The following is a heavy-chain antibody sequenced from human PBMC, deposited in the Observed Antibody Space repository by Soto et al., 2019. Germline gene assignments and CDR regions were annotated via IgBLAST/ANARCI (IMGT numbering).Heavy chain of an antibody. D-gene: IGHD4-17*01. V-gene: IGHV3-33*01. J-gene: IGHJ6*03. CDR1: GFTFSSYG. CDR2: IWYDGSNK. Sequence: GGSLRLSCAASGFTFSSYGMHWVRQAPGKGLEWVAVIWYDGSNKYYADSVKGRFTISRDNSKNTLYLQMNSLGAEDTAVYYCARDLRENDYGATGYMDVWGKGTTVTVSS. CDR3: ARDLRENDYGATGYMDV.